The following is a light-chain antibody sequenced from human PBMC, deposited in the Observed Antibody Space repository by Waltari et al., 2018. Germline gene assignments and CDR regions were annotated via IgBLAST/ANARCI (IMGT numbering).Light chain of an antibody. CDR1: QSVGSN. J-gene: IGKJ1*01. V-gene: IGKV3-15*01. CDR2: GAS. CDR3: QQYTYWPPGT. Sequence: ETVMTQSPATLSVSPGERVALYCRASQSVGSNLAWYQQRPGQAPRLLIYGASTRATGIPARFSGSGSGTEFTLTISSLQSEDFAVYYCQQYTYWPPGTFGKGTKVEIK.